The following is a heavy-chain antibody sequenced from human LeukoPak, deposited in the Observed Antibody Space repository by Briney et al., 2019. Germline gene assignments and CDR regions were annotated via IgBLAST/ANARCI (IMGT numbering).Heavy chain of an antibody. Sequence: GGSLRLSCVASGLPFSDYWMSWVRQAPGKGLDWVANIKQDESEKYYVDSVRGRLTISRENAKTSLYLQMNSLRVEDTAVYYCARGSHSSSYGFDYWGQGALVTVSS. CDR1: GLPFSDYW. V-gene: IGHV3-7*01. CDR2: IKQDESEK. D-gene: IGHD3-22*01. J-gene: IGHJ4*02. CDR3: ARGSHSSSYGFDY.